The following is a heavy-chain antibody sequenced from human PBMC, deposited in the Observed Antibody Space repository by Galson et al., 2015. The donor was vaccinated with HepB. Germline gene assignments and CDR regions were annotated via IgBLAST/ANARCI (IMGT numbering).Heavy chain of an antibody. D-gene: IGHD1-26*01. CDR3: ARDTPGQEWEPRHYYYYGMDV. Sequence: SVKVSCKASGGTFSSYAISWVRQAPGQGLEWMGGIIPIFGTANYAQKFQGRVTITADESTSTAYMELSSLRSEDTAVYYCARDTPGQEWEPRHYYYYGMDVWGQGTTVTVSS. J-gene: IGHJ6*02. CDR1: GGTFSSYA. CDR2: IIPIFGTA. V-gene: IGHV1-69*13.